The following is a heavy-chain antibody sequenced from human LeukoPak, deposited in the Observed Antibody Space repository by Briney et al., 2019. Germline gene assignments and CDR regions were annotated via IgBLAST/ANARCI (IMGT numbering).Heavy chain of an antibody. CDR1: GFTVSSSP. CDR2: IYSGGNT. V-gene: IGHV3-53*04. D-gene: IGHD1-26*01. Sequence: PGGSLRLSCAASGFTVSSSPINWVRQAPGRGLEWVSVIYSGGNTFYADSVKGRFTISRHNSENTLYLQMNSLSADDTAVYYCVSLMGSGWFDPWGQGTLVTVFS. J-gene: IGHJ5*02. CDR3: VSLMGSGWFDP.